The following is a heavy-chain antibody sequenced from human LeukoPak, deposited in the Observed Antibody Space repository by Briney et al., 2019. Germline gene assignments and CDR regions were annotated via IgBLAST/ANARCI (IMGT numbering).Heavy chain of an antibody. J-gene: IGHJ4*02. CDR2: VNAGNGHT. D-gene: IGHD6-13*01. CDR1: GYTFSNYA. CDR3: ARGRWEAAAGYYFEY. V-gene: IGHV1-3*01. Sequence: ASVKVYCKASGYTFSNYAMNWVRQAPGQRLEWMGWVNAGNGHTKYSQKFQGRVIITRDTSASTAYVELRSLRSEDTAVYYCARGRWEAAAGYYFEYWGQGTLVTVSS.